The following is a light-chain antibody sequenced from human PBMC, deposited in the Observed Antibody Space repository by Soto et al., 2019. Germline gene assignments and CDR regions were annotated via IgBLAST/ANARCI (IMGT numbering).Light chain of an antibody. CDR3: QQYHTYSYT. CDR2: DAS. CDR1: QSISYK. J-gene: IGKJ5*01. Sequence: DIQMTQSPSTLSASVGDRVTITCRASQSISYKLAWYQHKPGKAPKLLIYDASGLQSGVPSRFSGSGSGTEFTLTISSLQPDGFATYFCQQYHTYSYTFGQGTRLEI. V-gene: IGKV1-5*01.